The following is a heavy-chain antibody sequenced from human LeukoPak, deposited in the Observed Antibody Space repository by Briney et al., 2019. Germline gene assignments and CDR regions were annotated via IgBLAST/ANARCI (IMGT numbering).Heavy chain of an antibody. CDR3: ATIFGVVMSFFDY. J-gene: IGHJ4*02. D-gene: IGHD3-3*01. CDR2: INPNSGGT. Sequence: ASVKVSCKASGYTFTGYYMHWVRQAPGQGLEWMGRINPNSGGTNYAQKFQGRVTLTRDTSISTAYMELSRLRSDDTAVYYCATIFGVVMSFFDYWGQGTLVTVSS. V-gene: IGHV1-2*06. CDR1: GYTFTGYY.